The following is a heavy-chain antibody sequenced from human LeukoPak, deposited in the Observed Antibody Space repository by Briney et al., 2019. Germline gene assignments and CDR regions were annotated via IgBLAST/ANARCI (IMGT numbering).Heavy chain of an antibody. CDR1: GYTFTSYD. Sequence: GASVKVSGKASGYTFTSYDINWVRQATGQGLEWMGWMNPNSGSTGYAQKFQGRVTITRNTSISTAYMELSGLRSEDTAVYYCARGRSTGYPYYFEYWGQGTLVTVSS. V-gene: IGHV1-8*03. CDR2: MNPNSGST. J-gene: IGHJ4*02. D-gene: IGHD5-12*01. CDR3: ARGRSTGYPYYFEY.